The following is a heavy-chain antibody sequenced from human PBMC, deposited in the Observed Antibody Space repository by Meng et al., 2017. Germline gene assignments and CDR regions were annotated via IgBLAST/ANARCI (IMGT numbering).Heavy chain of an antibody. D-gene: IGHD3-10*02. CDR3: ARVPVVRGVIKGKKLWFDP. CDR1: GGSISSSSYY. J-gene: IGHJ5*02. V-gene: IGHV4-39*07. Sequence: QRQRQESSPGLVNPPETRSLTCTVSGGSISSSSYYWGWIRQPPGKGLEWIGSIYYSGSTYYNPSLKSRVTISVDTSKNQFSLKLSSVTAADTAVYYCARVPVVRGVIKGKKLWFDPWGQGTLVTVSS. CDR2: IYYSGST.